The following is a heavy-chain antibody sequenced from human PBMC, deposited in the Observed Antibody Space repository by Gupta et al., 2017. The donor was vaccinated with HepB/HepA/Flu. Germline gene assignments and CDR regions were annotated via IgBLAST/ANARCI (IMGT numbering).Heavy chain of an antibody. V-gene: IGHV3-74*01. CDR1: GFTFSSHW. D-gene: IGHD5-12*01. Sequence: EVQLVESGGGLVQPGGSLGLSCAASGFTFSSHWMHWIRQVPGKGLLDVSRINGEASSITYEDSVKGRFTISRDNAKNTVYLQMNSLTVEDTAVYYCAREVTTKRFDLWGRGTLVTVTS. CDR2: INGEASSI. CDR3: AREVTTKRFDL. J-gene: IGHJ2*01.